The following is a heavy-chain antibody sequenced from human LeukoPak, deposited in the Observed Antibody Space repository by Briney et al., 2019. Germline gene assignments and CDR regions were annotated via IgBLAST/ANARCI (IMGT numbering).Heavy chain of an antibody. Sequence: PSETLSLTCTVSGGSISSYYWSWIRQPPGKGLEWIGYIYYSGSTNYNPSLKSRVTISVDTSKNQFSLKLSSVTAADTAVYFCARITIVAFDILGQGTKVTVSS. CDR3: ARITIVAFDI. V-gene: IGHV4-59*01. J-gene: IGHJ3*02. CDR1: GGSISSYY. CDR2: IYYSGST. D-gene: IGHD3-10*01.